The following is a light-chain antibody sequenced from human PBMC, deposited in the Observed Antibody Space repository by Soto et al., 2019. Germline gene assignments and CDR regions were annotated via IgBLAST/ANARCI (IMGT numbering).Light chain of an antibody. CDR2: EVS. CDR3: SSYAGSDNLV. Sequence: QSALTQPPSASGSPGQSVTISCTGTSSDFGNYNFVSWYQHHPGKAPKLMIYEVSKRPSGVPDRFSGSKSANTASLTVSGLQAEDEADYYCSSYAGSDNLVFGGGTQLTVL. J-gene: IGLJ7*01. V-gene: IGLV2-8*01. CDR1: SSDFGNYNF.